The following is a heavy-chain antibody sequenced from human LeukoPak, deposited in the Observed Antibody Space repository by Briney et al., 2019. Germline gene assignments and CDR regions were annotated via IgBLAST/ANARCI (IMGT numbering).Heavy chain of an antibody. Sequence: GGSLRLSCAASGFTFSNHWMTWVRQAPGKGPEWVANINQDGSERYYVDAVKGRFTISRDNAKNSLYPQMNSLRLEDTALYYCARANAMDVWGQGTTVTVSS. CDR2: INQDGSER. V-gene: IGHV3-7*04. CDR3: ARANAMDV. J-gene: IGHJ6*02. CDR1: GFTFSNHW.